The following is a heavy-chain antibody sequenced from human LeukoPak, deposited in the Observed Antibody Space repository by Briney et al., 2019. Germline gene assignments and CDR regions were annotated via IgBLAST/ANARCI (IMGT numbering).Heavy chain of an antibody. D-gene: IGHD3-22*01. CDR2: ISSSSYI. CDR3: ARAPSTYYYDSSGHRTYYYYYGMDV. CDR1: GFTFSSYS. J-gene: IGHJ6*02. Sequence: PGGSLRLSCAASGFTFSSYSMNWVRQAPGKGLEWVSSISSSSYIYYADSVKGRFTISRDNAKNSLYLQMNSLRAEDTAVYYCARAPSTYYYDSSGHRTYYYYYGMDVWGQGTTVTVSS. V-gene: IGHV3-21*01.